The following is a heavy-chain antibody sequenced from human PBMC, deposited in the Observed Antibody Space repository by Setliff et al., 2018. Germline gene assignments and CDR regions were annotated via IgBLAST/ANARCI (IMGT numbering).Heavy chain of an antibody. CDR3: ARARSGDYSDSTGYLDY. CDR2: IYTSGST. Sequence: SETLSLTCTVSGGSISNYYWTWIRQPPGKGLDWIGYIYTSGSTNYNPSLKSRVTISVDTSKNQLSLKLSSVSAADTAVYYCARARSGDYSDSTGYLDYWGQGTLVTVSS. V-gene: IGHV4-4*08. D-gene: IGHD3-22*01. J-gene: IGHJ4*02. CDR1: GGSISNYY.